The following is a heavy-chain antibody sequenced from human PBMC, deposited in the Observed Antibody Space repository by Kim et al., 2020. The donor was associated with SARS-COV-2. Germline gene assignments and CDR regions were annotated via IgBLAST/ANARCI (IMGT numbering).Heavy chain of an antibody. CDR2: INPDGRTI. J-gene: IGHJ4*02. D-gene: IGHD1-26*01. V-gene: IGHV3-74*01. CDR1: GFSLSSYW. Sequence: GGSLRLSCAASGFSLSSYWFHWVRQVPGKGPVWVSSINPDGRTINYAGSVRGRFTISRDIAKTTLFLQNELVRAEDTAVYYCARDLVGELDFWGQGNLVT. CDR3: ARDLVGELDF.